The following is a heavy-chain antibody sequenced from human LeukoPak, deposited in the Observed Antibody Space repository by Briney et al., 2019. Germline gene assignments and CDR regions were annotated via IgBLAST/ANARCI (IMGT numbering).Heavy chain of an antibody. Sequence: RGSLRLSCAASGFTSSSYAFSWVRQTPEKWLEWVSAVSSLGGNTYYADSVKGRFTISRDNSKNTLYLQMNSLRAEDTAIYYCAGSLRGGGWYMYGGQGTPVSASA. J-gene: IGHJ4*02. V-gene: IGHV3-23*01. CDR3: AGSLRGGGWYMY. CDR2: VSSLGGNT. CDR1: GFTSSSYA. D-gene: IGHD6-19*01.